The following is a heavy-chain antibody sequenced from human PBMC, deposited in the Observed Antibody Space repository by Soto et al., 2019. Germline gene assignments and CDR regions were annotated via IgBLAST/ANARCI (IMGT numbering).Heavy chain of an antibody. D-gene: IGHD7-27*01. Sequence: QVQLQESGPGLVKPSETLSVTCTVSGGSISSYYWSWIRQPPGKGLEWIGYIYYSGSTNYNPSLKSRVTISVDTSKNQFSLKLSSVTAADTAVYYCARGWGGYFQHWGQGTLVTVSS. CDR1: GGSISSYY. CDR2: IYYSGST. J-gene: IGHJ1*01. V-gene: IGHV4-59*01. CDR3: ARGWGGYFQH.